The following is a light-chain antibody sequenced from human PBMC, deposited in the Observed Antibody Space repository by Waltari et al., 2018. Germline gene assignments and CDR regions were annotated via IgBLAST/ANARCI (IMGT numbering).Light chain of an antibody. J-gene: IGKJ4*01. CDR2: GAS. Sequence: ETVMTQSPPTLSVSPGERATLPCRASQSVSSDLAWDQQKPGQAPRLLIYGASTRATGIPGRFSGSGSGTEFTLTISSLQSEDFAVYYCQQYNNWPLTFGGGTKVDIK. CDR3: QQYNNWPLT. CDR1: QSVSSD. V-gene: IGKV3-15*01.